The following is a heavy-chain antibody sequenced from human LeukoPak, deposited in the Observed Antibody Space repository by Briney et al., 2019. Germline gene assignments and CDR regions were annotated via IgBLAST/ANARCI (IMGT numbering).Heavy chain of an antibody. V-gene: IGHV4-34*01. CDR2: INHSGRT. CDR3: ASLGGRYYDSSDDAFDI. J-gene: IGHJ3*02. D-gene: IGHD3-22*01. Sequence: SETLSLSCAVYGGSFSGYYWSWIRQPPGKGLEWIGEINHSGRTDYNPSLKSRVTISVSTSKNQFSLKLSSVTAADTAVYYCASLGGRYYDSSDDAFDIWGQGTMVTVSS. CDR1: GGSFSGYY.